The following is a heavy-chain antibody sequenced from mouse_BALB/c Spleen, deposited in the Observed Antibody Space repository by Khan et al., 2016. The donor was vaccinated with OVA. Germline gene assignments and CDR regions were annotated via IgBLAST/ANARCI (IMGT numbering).Heavy chain of an antibody. Sequence: EVKLLESGPGLVKPSQSLSLTCTVTGYSITSGYGWNWIRQFPGNKLEWMGYISYSGSTNYNPSLKSRISIPRDTSKNQFFLQLNSVTTEDTATYYCARTARIKYWGQGTTLPVSS. CDR3: ARTARIKY. CDR1: GYSITSGYG. V-gene: IGHV3-2*02. J-gene: IGHJ2*01. D-gene: IGHD1-2*01. CDR2: ISYSGST.